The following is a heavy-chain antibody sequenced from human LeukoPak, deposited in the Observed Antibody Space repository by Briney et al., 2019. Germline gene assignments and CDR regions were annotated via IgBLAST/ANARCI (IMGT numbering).Heavy chain of an antibody. J-gene: IGHJ5*02. CDR3: ARYPYSTSSWSDP. Sequence: GGSLRLSCATSGLTVSSDYMSWVRQAPGKGLEWVSVIYSGGGTYYADSVRGRFTISRDNSKNTLYLQLNSLRAEDTAVYYCARYPYSTSSWSDPWGQGTLVTVSS. CDR2: IYSGGGT. V-gene: IGHV3-66*01. CDR1: GLTVSSDY. D-gene: IGHD6-6*01.